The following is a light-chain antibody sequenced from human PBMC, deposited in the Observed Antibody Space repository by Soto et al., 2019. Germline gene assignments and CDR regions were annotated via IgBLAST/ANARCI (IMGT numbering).Light chain of an antibody. Sequence: EIVLTQSPATLSLSPGERATLSCRASQSISSYLAWYQQKPGHSPRILIYDSSNRATGIPARFSGSGSATEFTLTISSLQSEDFALYYCQHTLKWPPTFGQGTKVDIK. CDR3: QHTLKWPPT. CDR1: QSISSY. CDR2: DSS. V-gene: IGKV3-11*01. J-gene: IGKJ1*01.